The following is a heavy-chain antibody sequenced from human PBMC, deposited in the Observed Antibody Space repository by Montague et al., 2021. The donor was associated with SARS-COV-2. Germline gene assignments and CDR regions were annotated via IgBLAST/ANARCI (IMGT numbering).Heavy chain of an antibody. Sequence: SETLSLTCTVSGGSINPYYWSWVRQPPGKGLEWIAYIENSGRTEYKPSLQSRVAVSIDTSKSHFSLRLSSLTAADTAVYFCAGGVYGAYFDYWARECWSPSPQ. V-gene: IGHV4-59*01. CDR2: IENSGRT. J-gene: IGHJ4*02. D-gene: IGHD2-21*01. CDR1: GGSINPYY. CDR3: AGGVYGAYFDY.